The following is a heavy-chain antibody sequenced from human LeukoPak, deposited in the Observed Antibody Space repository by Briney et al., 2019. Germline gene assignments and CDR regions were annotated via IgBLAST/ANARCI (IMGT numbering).Heavy chain of an antibody. CDR1: GFTFNNYG. CDR3: AEDAQRGFDYSNSLDK. CDR2: IWSDGTNS. Sequence: GGSLRLSCAASGFTFNNYGMHWVRQAPGKGLEWVAVIWSDGTNSFYGDPVKGRFTISRDNFQRTVYLQMNSLRAEDTAVYYCAEDAQRGFDYSNSLDKWGQGTLVTVSS. D-gene: IGHD4-11*01. V-gene: IGHV3-33*06. J-gene: IGHJ4*02.